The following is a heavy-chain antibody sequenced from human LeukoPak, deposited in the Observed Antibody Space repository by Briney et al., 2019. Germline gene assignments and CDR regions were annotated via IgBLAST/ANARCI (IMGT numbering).Heavy chain of an antibody. J-gene: IGHJ3*02. Sequence: SETLSLTCTVSGGSISSGGYYWSWIRQLPGKGLEWIGYIYHSGSTYYNPSLRSRVTISVDRSKNQFSLKLSSVTAADTAVYYCASPAGGAAADWDAFDIWGQGTMVTVSS. CDR2: IYHSGST. D-gene: IGHD6-13*01. CDR3: ASPAGGAAADWDAFDI. V-gene: IGHV4-30-2*01. CDR1: GGSISSGGYY.